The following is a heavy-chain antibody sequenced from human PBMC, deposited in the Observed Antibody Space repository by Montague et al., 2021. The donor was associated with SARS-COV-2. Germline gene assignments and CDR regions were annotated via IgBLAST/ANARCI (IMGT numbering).Heavy chain of an antibody. CDR2: IGTAGDT. J-gene: IGHJ6*02. Sequence: SLRLSCAASGFTFSSYDMHWVRQATGKGLEWVSAIGTAGDTYYPGSVKGRFTISRENAKNSLYLQMNSLRAGDTAVYYCAGSITMVRGVRYYYGMDVWGQGTTVTVSS. CDR1: GFTFSSYD. D-gene: IGHD3-10*01. V-gene: IGHV3-13*04. CDR3: AGSITMVRGVRYYYGMDV.